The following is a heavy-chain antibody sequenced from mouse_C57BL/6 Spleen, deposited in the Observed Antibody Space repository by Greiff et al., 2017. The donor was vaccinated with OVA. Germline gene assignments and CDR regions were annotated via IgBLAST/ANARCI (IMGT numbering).Heavy chain of an antibody. CDR1: GYTFTSYW. CDR3: ARSIANFWYFDV. J-gene: IGHJ1*03. Sequence: VQLQQPGAELVKPGASVKMSCKASGYTFTSYWITWVKQRPGQGLEWIGDIYPGSGSTNYNEKFKSKATLTVDTSSSTAYMQLSSLTSEDSAVYYCARSIANFWYFDVWGTGTTVTVSS. D-gene: IGHD1-1*01. V-gene: IGHV1-55*01. CDR2: IYPGSGST.